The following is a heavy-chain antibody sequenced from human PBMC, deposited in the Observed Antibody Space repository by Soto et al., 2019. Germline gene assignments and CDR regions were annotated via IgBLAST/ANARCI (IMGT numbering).Heavy chain of an antibody. CDR3: ARDGGIYVWGSYRYLGYFQH. V-gene: IGHV4-34*01. CDR1: GGSFSGYY. CDR2: INHSGST. D-gene: IGHD3-16*02. Sequence: SETLSLTCAVYGGSFSGYYWSWIRQPPGKGLEWIGEINHSGSTNYNPSLKSRVTISVDTSKNQFSLKLSSVTAADTAVYYCARDGGIYVWGSYRYLGYFQHWGQGTLVTVSS. J-gene: IGHJ1*01.